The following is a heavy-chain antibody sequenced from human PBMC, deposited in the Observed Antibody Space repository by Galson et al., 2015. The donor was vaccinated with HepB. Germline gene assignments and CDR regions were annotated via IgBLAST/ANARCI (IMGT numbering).Heavy chain of an antibody. Sequence: SVKVSCKASGGTFSSYAISWVRQAPGQGLEWMGGINPIFGTASYAQKFRGRVTITADESTSTAYMELSSLRSEDTAVYYCARAWQEGPGTGYCSSTSCYSYYYYGMDVWGQGTTVTVSS. V-gene: IGHV1-69*13. CDR3: ARAWQEGPGTGYCSSTSCYSYYYYGMDV. J-gene: IGHJ6*02. CDR1: GGTFSSYA. D-gene: IGHD2-2*01. CDR2: INPIFGTA.